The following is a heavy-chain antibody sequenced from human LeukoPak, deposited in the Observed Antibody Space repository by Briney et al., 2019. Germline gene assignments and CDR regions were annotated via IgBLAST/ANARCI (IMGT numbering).Heavy chain of an antibody. CDR3: AREGCSSTSCYDY. D-gene: IGHD2-2*01. J-gene: IGHJ4*02. CDR2: ISSSSSYI. Sequence: GGTLRLSCAASGFTFSSYSMNWVRQAPGKGLEWFSSISSSSSYIYYADPVKGRFTISRDNAKNSLYLQMNSLSAEDTAVYYCAREGCSSTSCYDYWGQGTLVTVSS. V-gene: IGHV3-21*01. CDR1: GFTFSSYS.